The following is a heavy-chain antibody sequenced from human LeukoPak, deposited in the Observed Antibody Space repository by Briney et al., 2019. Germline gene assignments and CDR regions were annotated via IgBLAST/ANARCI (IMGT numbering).Heavy chain of an antibody. J-gene: IGHJ4*02. CDR3: ARDNSRNDLEY. Sequence: GGSLRLSCAASGFTFNSYWMNWVRQAPGKGLQWVANINQDGSQEYYVDSVKGRFTISRDNAKNSLHLQINSLRAEDTAVYYCARDNSRNDLEYWGQGTLVTVSS. CDR2: INQDGSQE. V-gene: IGHV3-7*04. D-gene: IGHD1-1*01. CDR1: GFTFNSYW.